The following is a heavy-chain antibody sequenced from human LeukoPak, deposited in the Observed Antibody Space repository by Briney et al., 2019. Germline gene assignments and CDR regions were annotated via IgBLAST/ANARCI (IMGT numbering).Heavy chain of an antibody. D-gene: IGHD6-6*01. CDR2: IKQDGSEK. J-gene: IGHJ4*02. V-gene: IGHV3-7*01. Sequence: GGSLRLSCAASGFTFSSYWMSWVRQAPGKGLEWVANIKQDGSEKYYVDSVKGRFTVSRDNAKNSLYLQMNSLRVEDTAVYYCARIGYSSSSNDYWGQGTLVTVSS. CDR3: ARIGYSSSSNDY. CDR1: GFTFSSYW.